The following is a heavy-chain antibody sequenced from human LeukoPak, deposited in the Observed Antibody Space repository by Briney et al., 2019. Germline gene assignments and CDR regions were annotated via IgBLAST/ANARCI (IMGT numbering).Heavy chain of an antibody. J-gene: IGHJ3*02. CDR2: IYHSGST. CDR1: GCSISSGGYY. V-gene: IGHV4-30-2*01. D-gene: IGHD1-1*01. CDR3: ARATGTTAHEWGPNDAFDI. Sequence: SQTLSLTCTVSGCSISSGGYYWSWIRQPPGKGLEWIGYIYHSGSTYYNPSLKSRVTISVDRSKNQFSLKLDSVTAADTAVYYCARATGTTAHEWGPNDAFDIWGQGPMVTVSS.